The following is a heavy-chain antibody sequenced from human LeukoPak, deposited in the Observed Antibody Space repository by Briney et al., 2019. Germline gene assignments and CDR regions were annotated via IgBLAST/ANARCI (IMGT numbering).Heavy chain of an antibody. D-gene: IGHD3-22*01. CDR3: AKEFSGYLASFEY. V-gene: IGHV3-30*18. CDR1: GFTFSSYG. Sequence: GESLRLSCAASGFTFSSYGMHWVRQAPGKGLEWVAMTSFDGSYKNCADSVKGRFTISRDNSKNRLYLQMNSLRAEDTAVYYCAKEFSGYLASFEYWGQGTLVTVSS. J-gene: IGHJ4*02. CDR2: TSFDGSYK.